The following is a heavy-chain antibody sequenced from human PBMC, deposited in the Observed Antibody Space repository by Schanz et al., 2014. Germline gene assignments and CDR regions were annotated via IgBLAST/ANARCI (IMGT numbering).Heavy chain of an antibody. D-gene: IGHD6-19*01. CDR2: INPNSGGT. J-gene: IGHJ4*02. V-gene: IGHV1-2*06. Sequence: QVQLVQSGAEVKKPGASVKVSCKASGYSFTGYFMHWVRQAPGQGLEWMGRINPNSGGTIYAQNFQGRVTMTRDTSASTAYMELSGLTSDDTAVYYCARGLVRYFHYWGQGTLVTVSS. CDR1: GYSFTGYF. CDR3: ARGLVRYFHY.